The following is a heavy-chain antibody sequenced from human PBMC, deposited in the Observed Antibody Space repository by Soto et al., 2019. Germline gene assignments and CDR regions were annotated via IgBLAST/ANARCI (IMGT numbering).Heavy chain of an antibody. CDR3: ARDSGGSTYLPIDC. V-gene: IGHV3-23*01. J-gene: IGHJ4*02. CDR1: GFTFSNYD. Sequence: EVQLLESGGGLVQPGGSLRLSCAASGFTFSNYDMSWVRQAPGKGLDWVSHISGSGDTTFYADSVKGRFTIFRDNSKNTLYLQINSLRAEDTAVYYCARDSGGSTYLPIDCWGQGTLVTVSS. CDR2: ISGSGDTT. D-gene: IGHD2-15*01.